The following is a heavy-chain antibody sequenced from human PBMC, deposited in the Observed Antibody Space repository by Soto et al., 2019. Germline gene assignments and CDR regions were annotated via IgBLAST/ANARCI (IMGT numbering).Heavy chain of an antibody. CDR2: TYSRSKWYN. D-gene: IGHD5-12*01. V-gene: IGHV6-1*01. CDR3: AKGDNLGPKTGYAFDP. CDR1: GDSVSSNTPS. Sequence: SQTLSLTCVISGDSVSSNTPSCNWVRQSPSRGLEWLGRTYSRSKWYNDYAVSVKSRIIINPDTSKNQFSLQLNSVTPEDTAVYYCAKGDNLGPKTGYAFDPWGQGILVTVSS. J-gene: IGHJ5*02.